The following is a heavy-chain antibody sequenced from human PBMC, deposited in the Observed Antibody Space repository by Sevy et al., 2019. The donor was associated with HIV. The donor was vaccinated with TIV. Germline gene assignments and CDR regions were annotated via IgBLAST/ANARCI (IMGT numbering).Heavy chain of an antibody. D-gene: IGHD3-16*01. CDR1: GYTFTNYY. V-gene: IGHV1-46*03. CDR3: GRTSPRGGFDY. Sequence: ASVKVSCKASGYTFTNYYMHWVRQAPGQGLEWIGIINPSDVSTIYAQKFQGRVTRTRDTSTSTVYMELSSLRSDDTAVYYCGRTSPRGGFDYWGQGALVTVYS. CDR2: INPSDVST. J-gene: IGHJ4*02.